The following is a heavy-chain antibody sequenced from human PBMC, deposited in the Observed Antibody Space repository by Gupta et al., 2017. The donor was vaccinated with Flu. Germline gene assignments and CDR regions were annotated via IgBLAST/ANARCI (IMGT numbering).Heavy chain of an antibody. V-gene: IGHV1-8*01. CDR3: ARVPSLRFLEWLFVDHRLFDY. D-gene: IGHD3-3*01. CDR2: MNPNSGNT. Sequence: QVQLVQSGAEVKKPGASVKVSCKASGYTFTSYDINWVRQATGQGLEWMGWMNPNSGNTGYAQKFQGRVTMTRNTSISTAYMELSSLRSEDTAVYYCARVPSLRFLEWLFVDHRLFDYWGQGTLVTVSS. CDR1: GYTFTSYD. J-gene: IGHJ4*02.